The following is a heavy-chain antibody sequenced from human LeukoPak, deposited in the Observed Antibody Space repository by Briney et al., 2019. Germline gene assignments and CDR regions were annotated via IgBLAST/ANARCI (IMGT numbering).Heavy chain of an antibody. J-gene: IGHJ4*02. CDR1: GFTFGDYA. Sequence: GSLRLSCTASGFTFGDYAMSWVRQAPGKGLEWVGFIRSKAYGGTTEYAASVKGRFTISRDDSKSIAYLQMNSLKTEDTAVYYCTRIFDILTGYYFSAVDYWGQGTLVTVSS. V-gene: IGHV3-49*04. CDR3: TRIFDILTGYYFSAVDY. CDR2: IRSKAYGGTT. D-gene: IGHD3-9*01.